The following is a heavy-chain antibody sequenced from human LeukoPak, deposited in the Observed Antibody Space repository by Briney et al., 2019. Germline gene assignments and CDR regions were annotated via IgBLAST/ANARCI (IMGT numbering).Heavy chain of an antibody. J-gene: IGHJ1*01. Sequence: ASVKVSCKASGGTFSNYANNWVRQAPGQGLEWMGGITPLFGTAKYAQKFQGRVTILADESTSTAYMELSSLRSEDTAVYYCARDSSEIRSLIVHWGQGTLVTVSS. D-gene: IGHD1-14*01. V-gene: IGHV1-69*13. CDR2: ITPLFGTA. CDR1: GGTFSNYA. CDR3: ARDSSEIRSLIVH.